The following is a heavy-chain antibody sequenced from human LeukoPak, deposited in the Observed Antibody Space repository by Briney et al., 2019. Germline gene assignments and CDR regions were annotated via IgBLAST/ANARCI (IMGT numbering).Heavy chain of an antibody. CDR3: AREYSSSS. D-gene: IGHD6-6*01. V-gene: IGHV3-21*01. J-gene: IGHJ4*02. CDR1: GFTFSTYS. CDR2: ISSSSTYI. Sequence: GGSLRLSCAASGFTFSTYSMNWVRQAPGKGLEWVSSISSSSTYIYYAGSVKGRFTISRDNAKNSLYLQMNSLRAEDTAVYYCAREYSSSSGGQGTLVTVSS.